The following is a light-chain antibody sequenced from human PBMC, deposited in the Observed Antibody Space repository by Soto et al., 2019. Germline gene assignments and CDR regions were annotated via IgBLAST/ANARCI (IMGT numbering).Light chain of an antibody. V-gene: IGKV3-15*01. J-gene: IGKJ1*01. Sequence: EVLMTHSPXTLSXXPXDXASLSCRASQSINSNLAWYQQQPGQAPRLLIYAASTRATAVPDRFSGSGSGTDFTLTITSLQSDDFAVYFCQQYGSSQWTFGQGTKVDIK. CDR3: QQYGSSQWT. CDR2: AAS. CDR1: QSINSN.